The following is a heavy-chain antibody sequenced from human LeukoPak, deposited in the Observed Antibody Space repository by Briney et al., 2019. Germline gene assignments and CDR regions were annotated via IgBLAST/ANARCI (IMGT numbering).Heavy chain of an antibody. D-gene: IGHD7-27*01. V-gene: IGHV4-4*07. CDR1: GGPMSSYY. Sequence: SETLSLTCTVSGGPMSSYYWTWIRQPAGKGLEWIGRMYTSGSTNYNPSPKSRVTMSIDTSKKQLSLRLHSVTAADTAVYYCARDHHETGKYSFDYWGQGTLVTVCS. CDR3: ARDHHETGKYSFDY. CDR2: MYTSGST. J-gene: IGHJ4*02.